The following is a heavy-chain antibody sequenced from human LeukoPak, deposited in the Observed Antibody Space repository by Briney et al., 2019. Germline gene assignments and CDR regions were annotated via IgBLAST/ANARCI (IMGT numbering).Heavy chain of an antibody. CDR3: ARDVGCSGGSCYWNYYYYYMDV. CDR1: GFTFSSYT. Sequence: PGGSLTLSCAASGFTFSSYTIHWVRQAPGKGLEWVAFIRYDGSNKYYADSVKGRFTISRDNAKNSLYLQMNSLRAEDTAVYYCARDVGCSGGSCYWNYYYYYMDVWGKGTTVTVSS. J-gene: IGHJ6*03. D-gene: IGHD2-15*01. V-gene: IGHV3-30*02. CDR2: IRYDGSNK.